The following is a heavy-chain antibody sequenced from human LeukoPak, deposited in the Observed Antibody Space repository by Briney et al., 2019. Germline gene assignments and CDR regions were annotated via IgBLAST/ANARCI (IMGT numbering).Heavy chain of an antibody. CDR3: VRAHCIHNYLCGIDV. D-gene: IGHD2-21*01. CDR2: ISSNGTSP. Sequence: PGGSLSFSCAASGFTFSAFAMHWLRQAQGKGLGYISTISSNGTSPYYANSVKGRLTISRDNTKDKLYLKMGSLRADDTDECYCVRAHCIHNYLCGIDVGCHGTTVIVSS. V-gene: IGHV3-64*01. J-gene: IGHJ6*02. CDR1: GFTFSAFA.